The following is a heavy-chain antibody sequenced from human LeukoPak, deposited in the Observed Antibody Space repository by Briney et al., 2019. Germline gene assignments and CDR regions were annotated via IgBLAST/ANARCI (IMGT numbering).Heavy chain of an antibody. CDR2: INPNSGGT. CDR3: ARDRYYYDSSGYSRTGFDY. D-gene: IGHD3-22*01. V-gene: IGHV1-2*06. CDR1: GYTFTGYY. Sequence: ASVKVSCKASGYTFTGYYMHWVRQAPGQGLEWMGRINPNSGGTNYAQKFQGRVTMTRDTSISTAYMELSRLRSDDTALYYCARDRYYYDSSGYSRTGFDYWGQGTLVTVSS. J-gene: IGHJ4*02.